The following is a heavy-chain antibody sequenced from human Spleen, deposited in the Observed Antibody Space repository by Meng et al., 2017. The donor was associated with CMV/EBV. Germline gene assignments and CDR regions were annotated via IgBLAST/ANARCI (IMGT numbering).Heavy chain of an antibody. CDR2: INPSGGST. D-gene: IGHD6-6*01. J-gene: IGHJ6*02. V-gene: IGHV1-46*01. CDR3: ARESSSSHYYYGRDV. Sequence: ASVKVSCKASGYTFTSYYMHWVRQAPGQGLEWMGIINPSGGSTSYAQKFQGRVTMTRDTSTSTVYMELSSLRSEDTAVYYCARESSSSHYYYGRDVWGQGTTVTVSS. CDR1: GYTFTSYY.